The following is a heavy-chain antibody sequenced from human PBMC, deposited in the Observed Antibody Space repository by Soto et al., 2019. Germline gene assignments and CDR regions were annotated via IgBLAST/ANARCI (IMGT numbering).Heavy chain of an antibody. CDR1: GDSISGSPYY. J-gene: IGHJ4*02. Sequence: PSETLSLTCTVSGDSISGSPYYWGWIRQPPGKGLEWIASIFYDGYSYYTPSLKSRASISVGTSKNQFSLKLTSVAAADTAIYFCARLQAAVPHYWGQGTLVTVS. CDR3: ARLQAAVPHY. D-gene: IGHD6-13*01. CDR2: IFYDGYS. V-gene: IGHV4-39*01.